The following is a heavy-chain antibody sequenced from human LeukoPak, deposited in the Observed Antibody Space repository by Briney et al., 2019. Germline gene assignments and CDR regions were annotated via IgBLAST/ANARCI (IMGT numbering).Heavy chain of an antibody. Sequence: ASVKVSCKAAGYTFTSYGISWVRQPPGQGLEWMGWISAYNGNTNYAQKLQGRVTMTTDTSTSTAYMELRNLRSDDTAVYYCARDTESPLGYCTNGVCLGDYWGQGTLVTVSS. V-gene: IGHV1-18*01. CDR3: ARDTESPLGYCTNGVCLGDY. CDR1: GYTFTSYG. J-gene: IGHJ4*02. D-gene: IGHD2-8*01. CDR2: ISAYNGNT.